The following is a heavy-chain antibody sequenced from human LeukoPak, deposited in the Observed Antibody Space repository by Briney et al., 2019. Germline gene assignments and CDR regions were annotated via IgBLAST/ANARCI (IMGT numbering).Heavy chain of an antibody. D-gene: IGHD2-21*02. CDR2: IYYSGST. Sequence: PSETLSLTCTVSGGSICSYYWSWIRQPPGKGLEWIGYIYYSGSTNYNPSLKSRVTISVDTSKNQFSLKLSSVTAADTAVYYCARDRLYYFDYWGQGTLVTVSS. J-gene: IGHJ4*02. CDR3: ARDRLYYFDY. V-gene: IGHV4-59*01. CDR1: GGSICSYY.